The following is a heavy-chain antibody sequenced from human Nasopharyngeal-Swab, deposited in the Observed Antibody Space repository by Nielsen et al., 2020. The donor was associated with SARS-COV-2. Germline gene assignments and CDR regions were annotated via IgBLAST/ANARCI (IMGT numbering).Heavy chain of an antibody. V-gene: IGHV4-39*01. D-gene: IGHD6-13*01. CDR1: GDSIAYSTFS. Sequence: SETLSPTCTVSGDSIAYSTFSWGWIRQPPGKGLEWIGIIYYNGNTYQNPSLKSRLTISVDKSKNQFSLQLSSVTAADTAVYYCVRSSSWYYFDYWAQGTQVTVSS. J-gene: IGHJ4*02. CDR2: IYYNGNT. CDR3: VRSSSWYYFDY.